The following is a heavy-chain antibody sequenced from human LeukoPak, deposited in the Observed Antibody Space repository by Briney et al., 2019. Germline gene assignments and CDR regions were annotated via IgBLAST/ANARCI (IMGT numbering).Heavy chain of an antibody. CDR3: AKDRYHDSSGYYYALDYYYYMDV. J-gene: IGHJ6*03. V-gene: IGHV3-30*02. CDR2: IRYDGSNK. D-gene: IGHD3-22*01. Sequence: PGGSLRLSCVASGFTLSGYNMSWVRQAPGKGLEWVAFIRYDGSNKYYADSVKGRFTISRDNSKNTLYLQMNSLRAEDTAVYYCAKDRYHDSSGYYYALDYYYYMDVWGKGTTVTVSS. CDR1: GFTLSGYN.